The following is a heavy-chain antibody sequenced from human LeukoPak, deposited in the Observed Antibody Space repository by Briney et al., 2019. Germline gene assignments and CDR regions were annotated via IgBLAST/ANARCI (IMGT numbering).Heavy chain of an antibody. CDR3: ARVFLPGY. J-gene: IGHJ4*02. Sequence: PGGSLRLSCAASGFTFSSYAMSWVRQAPGKGLEWVANIKQDGSEKYYVDSVKGRFTISRDNAKNSLYLQMNSLRAEDTAVYYCARVFLPGYWGQGTLVTVSS. D-gene: IGHD3-3*01. CDR2: IKQDGSEK. V-gene: IGHV3-7*01. CDR1: GFTFSSYA.